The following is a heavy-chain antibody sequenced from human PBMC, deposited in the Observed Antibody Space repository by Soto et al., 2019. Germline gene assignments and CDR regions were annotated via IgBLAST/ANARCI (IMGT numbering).Heavy chain of an antibody. CDR3: ARDGSYCGGDCYSVNEYFQH. CDR2: IIPIFGTA. CDR1: GGTFSSYA. V-gene: IGHV1-69*12. D-gene: IGHD2-21*02. J-gene: IGHJ1*01. Sequence: QVQLVQSGAEVKKPGSSVKVSCKASGGTFSSYAISWVRQAPGQGLEWMGGIIPIFGTANYAQKFQGRVTITADESTSTAYRELSSLRSEDTAVYYCARDGSYCGGDCYSVNEYFQHWGQGTLVTVSS.